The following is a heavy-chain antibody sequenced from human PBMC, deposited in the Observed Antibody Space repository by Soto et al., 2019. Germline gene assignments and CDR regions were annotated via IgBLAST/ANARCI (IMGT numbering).Heavy chain of an antibody. D-gene: IGHD6-13*01. CDR1: GGTFSSYT. CDR2: IIPTLGIT. V-gene: IGHV1-69*02. Sequence: GASVKVSCKASGGTFSSYTISWVRQAPGQGLEWMGMIIPTLGITNYAQKLQGRVTMTRDKSTSTVYMELSSLRSEDTAVYYCARNSAYSSRVAGTSYNFDIWGQGTMVTVSS. J-gene: IGHJ3*02. CDR3: ARNSAYSSRVAGTSYNFDI.